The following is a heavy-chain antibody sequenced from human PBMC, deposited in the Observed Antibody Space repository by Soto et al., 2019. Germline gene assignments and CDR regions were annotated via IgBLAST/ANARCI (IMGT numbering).Heavy chain of an antibody. V-gene: IGHV4-31*03. CDR3: ARVVAATHNDY. CDR2: IYYTGSA. D-gene: IGHD2-15*01. CDR1: GGSISSGAYY. Sequence: QVQLQESGPGLVKPSQTLSLTCTVSGGSISSGAYYWSWIRQHPGKGLEWIGYIYYTGSAYYNPPLKSRVTISVDTSKNQFSLKLSSVTAADTAVYYCARVVAATHNDYWGQGTLVIVSS. J-gene: IGHJ4*02.